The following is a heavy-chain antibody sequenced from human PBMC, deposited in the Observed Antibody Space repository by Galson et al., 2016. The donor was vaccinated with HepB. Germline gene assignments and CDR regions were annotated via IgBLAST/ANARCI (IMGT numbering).Heavy chain of an antibody. D-gene: IGHD4-17*01. CDR1: GFTFDDYA. CDR2: ISGDGGGT. V-gene: IGHV3-43*02. CDR3: AKGDGGYYLVVDS. Sequence: SLRLSCAASGFTFDDYAMHWVRQVLGKGLEWVSLISGDGGGTYYADSVKGRFTISRDNSKTSLYLQMNPLRTEDTALYYCAKGDGGYYLVVDSWGQGTLVTVSS. J-gene: IGHJ4*02.